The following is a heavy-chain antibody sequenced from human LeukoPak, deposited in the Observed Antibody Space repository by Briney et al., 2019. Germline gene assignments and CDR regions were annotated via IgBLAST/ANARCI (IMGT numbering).Heavy chain of an antibody. CDR2: ISSSGSTI. CDR1: GFTFSDYY. V-gene: IGHV3-11*01. J-gene: IGHJ6*03. CDR3: ARDLQDIVVVPAAIRPHSVDMDV. Sequence: GGSLRLSCAASGFTFSDYYMSWIRQAPGKGLEWVSYISSSGSTIYYADSVKGRFTISRDNAENSLYLQMNSLRAEDTAVYYCARDLQDIVVVPAAIRPHSVDMDVWGKGTTVTVSS. D-gene: IGHD2-2*02.